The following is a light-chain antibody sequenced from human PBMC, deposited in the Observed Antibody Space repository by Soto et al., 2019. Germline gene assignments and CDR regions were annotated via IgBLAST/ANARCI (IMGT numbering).Light chain of an antibody. CDR1: QTISSW. CDR2: KAS. CDR3: QQYNSYPWT. J-gene: IGKJ1*01. Sequence: DIQMTQSPCTPSGSVGVRVPITCRASQTISSWLAWYQQKPGKAPKXVIYKASTLKSGVPSRFSGSGSGTEFTLTISSLQTDDFATYYCQQYNSYPWTFGQGTKVDIK. V-gene: IGKV1-5*03.